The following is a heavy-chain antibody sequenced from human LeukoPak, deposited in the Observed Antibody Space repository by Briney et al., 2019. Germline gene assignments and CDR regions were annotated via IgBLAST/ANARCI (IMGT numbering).Heavy chain of an antibody. V-gene: IGHV1-18*01. Sequence: GASVKVSCKASGGTFTSYGISWVRQAPGQGLEWMGWISAYNGNTNYAQKLQGRVTMTTDTSTSTAYMELRSLRSDDTAVCYCARGHETQYDFWSGYSITEYFQHWGQGTLVTVSS. D-gene: IGHD3-3*01. CDR2: ISAYNGNT. CDR3: ARGHETQYDFWSGYSITEYFQH. J-gene: IGHJ1*01. CDR1: GGTFTSYG.